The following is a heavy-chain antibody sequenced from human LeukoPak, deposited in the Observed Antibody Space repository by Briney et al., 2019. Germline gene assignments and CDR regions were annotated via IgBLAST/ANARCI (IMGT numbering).Heavy chain of an antibody. J-gene: IGHJ6*02. D-gene: IGHD6-19*01. CDR2: TKQDGSEK. CDR3: VAGTSNYYYGMDV. Sequence: GGSLRLSCAASGFTFSSYWMSWVRQAPGKGLEWVANTKQDGSEKYYVDSVKGRFTISRDNAKNSLYLQMNSLRAEDTAVYYCVAGTSNYYYGMDVWGQGTTVTVSS. V-gene: IGHV3-7*01. CDR1: GFTFSSYW.